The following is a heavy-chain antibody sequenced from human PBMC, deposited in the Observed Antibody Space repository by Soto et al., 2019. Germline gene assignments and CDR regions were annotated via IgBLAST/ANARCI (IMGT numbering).Heavy chain of an antibody. CDR2: IYYSGST. V-gene: IGHV4-30-4*01. CDR3: AITKRGYSYGYEAGFDY. Sequence: ASETLSLTCTVSGGSISSGDYYWSWIRQPPGKGLEWIGYIYYSGSTYYNPSLKSRVTISVDTSKNQFSLKLSSVTAADTAVYYCAITKRGYSYGYEAGFDYWGQGTLVTVSS. CDR1: GGSISSGDYY. J-gene: IGHJ4*02. D-gene: IGHD5-18*01.